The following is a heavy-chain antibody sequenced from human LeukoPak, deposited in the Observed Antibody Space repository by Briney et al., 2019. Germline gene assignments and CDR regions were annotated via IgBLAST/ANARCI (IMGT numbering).Heavy chain of an antibody. Sequence: GGSLRLSCAVSGFTFSSYWMTWVRQAPGKGLGWVANIKQDGSEKYYVDSMKGRFTISRDNAENSLYLQMNSLRAEDTAVYYCARGRYCSGGSCQRLDYWGQGTLVTVSS. CDR1: GFTFSSYW. J-gene: IGHJ4*02. CDR3: ARGRYCSGGSCQRLDY. CDR2: IKQDGSEK. D-gene: IGHD2-15*01. V-gene: IGHV3-7*01.